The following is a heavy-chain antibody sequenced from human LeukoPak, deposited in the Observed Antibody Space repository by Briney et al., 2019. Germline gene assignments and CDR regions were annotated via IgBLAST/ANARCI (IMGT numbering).Heavy chain of an antibody. CDR1: GFTFSSYS. CDR3: ARGSPDYYDSSGYYYNYFDY. D-gene: IGHD3-22*01. CDR2: INHSGST. J-gene: IGHJ4*02. Sequence: GSLRLSCAASGFTFSSYSMNWVRQPPGKGLEWIGEINHSGSTNYNPSLKSRVTISVDTSKNQFSLKLSSVTAADTAVYYCARGSPDYYDSSGYYYNYFDYWGQGTLVTVSS. V-gene: IGHV4-34*01.